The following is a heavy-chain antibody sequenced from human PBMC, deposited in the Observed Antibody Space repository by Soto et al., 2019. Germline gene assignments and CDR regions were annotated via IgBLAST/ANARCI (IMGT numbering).Heavy chain of an antibody. V-gene: IGHV4-59*08. Sequence: PSETLSLTCTVCGGSFSVYYWSWIRQPPGRGLEWIGYISYSGSTNYNPSLKSRVTISVDTSKNQFSLKLSSVTAADTAVYYCASPKIAFYNWFDPWGQGTLVTVSS. D-gene: IGHD3-3*02. CDR1: GGSFSVYY. CDR3: ASPKIAFYNWFDP. CDR2: ISYSGST. J-gene: IGHJ5*02.